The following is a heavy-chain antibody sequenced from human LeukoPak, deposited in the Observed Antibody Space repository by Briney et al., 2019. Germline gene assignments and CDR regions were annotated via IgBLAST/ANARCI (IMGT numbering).Heavy chain of an antibody. V-gene: IGHV1-69*13. Sequence: SVKVSCKASGYTFTSYGISWVRQAPGQGLEWMGGIIPIFGTANYAQKFQGRVTITADESTSTAYMELSSLRSEDTAVYYCASSSGDSSGYYQTGMDYWGQGTLVTVSS. D-gene: IGHD3-22*01. CDR1: GYTFTSYG. CDR2: IIPIFGTA. J-gene: IGHJ4*02. CDR3: ASSSGDSSGYYQTGMDY.